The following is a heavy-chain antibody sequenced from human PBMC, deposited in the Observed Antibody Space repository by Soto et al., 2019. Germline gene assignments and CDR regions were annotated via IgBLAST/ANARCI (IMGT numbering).Heavy chain of an antibody. V-gene: IGHV4-34*01. CDR1: GGSFSGYY. J-gene: IGHJ4*02. Sequence: SETLSLTCAVYGGSFSGYYWSWIRQPPGKGLEWIGEINHSGSTNYNPSLKSRVTISVDTSKNQFSLKLSSVTAADTAVYYCARGATTKNYYFDYWGQGTMVTVSS. CDR2: INHSGST. CDR3: ARGATTKNYYFDY. D-gene: IGHD1-7*01.